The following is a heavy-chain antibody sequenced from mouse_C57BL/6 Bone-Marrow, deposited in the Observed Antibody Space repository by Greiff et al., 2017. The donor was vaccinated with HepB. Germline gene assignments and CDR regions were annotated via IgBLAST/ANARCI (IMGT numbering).Heavy chain of an antibody. CDR2: IYPGDGDT. CDR1: GYAFSSSW. CDR3: ARCAYCYYDLFAY. D-gene: IGHD2-12*01. J-gene: IGHJ3*01. Sequence: QVQLKESGPELVKPGASVKISCKASGYAFSSSWMNWVKQRPGKGLEWIGRIYPGDGDTNYNGKFKGKATLTADKSSSTAYMQLRSLTSEDSAVCFCARCAYCYYDLFAYWGQGTLVTVSA. V-gene: IGHV1-82*01.